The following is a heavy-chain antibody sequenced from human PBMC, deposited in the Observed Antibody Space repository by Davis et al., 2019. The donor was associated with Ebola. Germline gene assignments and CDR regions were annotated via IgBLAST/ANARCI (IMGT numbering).Heavy chain of an antibody. D-gene: IGHD1-1*01. CDR1: GFAFSDYW. CDR3: ESETRLGY. J-gene: IGHJ4*02. V-gene: IGHV3-7*01. Sequence: PGGSLRLSCAASGFAFSDYWMSWVRQAPGKALEWVANIRQDGGEKYYVDSVRGRFTISRDNAKTSLYLQMNSLRAEDTAVYYCESETRLGYWGQGTLVTVSS. CDR2: IRQDGGEK.